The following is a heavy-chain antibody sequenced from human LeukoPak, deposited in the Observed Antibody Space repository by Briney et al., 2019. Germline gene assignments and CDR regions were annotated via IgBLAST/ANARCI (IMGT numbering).Heavy chain of an antibody. Sequence: GASVKVSCKASGYTFTGYYMHWVRQAPGQGLEWMGWINPNSGGTNYAQKFQGRVTMTRDTSISTAYMELSRLRSDDTAVYYCARGPGIAVAGSGGDYWGQGTLVTVSS. CDR2: INPNSGGT. CDR1: GYTFTGYY. CDR3: ARGPGIAVAGSGGDY. V-gene: IGHV1-2*02. D-gene: IGHD6-19*01. J-gene: IGHJ4*02.